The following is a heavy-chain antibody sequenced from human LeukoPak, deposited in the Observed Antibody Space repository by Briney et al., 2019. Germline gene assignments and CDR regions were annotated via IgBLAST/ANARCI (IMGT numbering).Heavy chain of an antibody. D-gene: IGHD6-19*01. CDR2: IYPGDSDT. Sequence: GESLKISCKGSGYNFANYWIGWVRQMPGKGLEWMGVIYPGDSDTTYSPSFRGHVTMSADKSISTAFLQWSSLEASDTAIFYCANPFFRSGWYYFDYWGQGTLVTVSS. V-gene: IGHV5-51*01. CDR3: ANPFFRSGWYYFDY. J-gene: IGHJ4*02. CDR1: GYNFANYW.